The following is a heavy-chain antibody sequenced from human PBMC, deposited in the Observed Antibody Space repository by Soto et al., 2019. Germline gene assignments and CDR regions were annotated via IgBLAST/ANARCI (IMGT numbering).Heavy chain of an antibody. CDR2: ISGDGTTQ. J-gene: IGHJ4*02. V-gene: IGHV3-11*01. Sequence: QVQLVESVGGLVEPGGSLRLSCAASGFKFGDHYMTSIRQAPGKGLEWVSKISGDGTTQYYADSVKGRFTVSRDNTKNSLHLQMNRLRAEDTALYYCAGDPFYYASGFWGQGTLVIVSS. D-gene: IGHD3-10*01. CDR3: AGDPFYYASGF. CDR1: GFKFGDHY.